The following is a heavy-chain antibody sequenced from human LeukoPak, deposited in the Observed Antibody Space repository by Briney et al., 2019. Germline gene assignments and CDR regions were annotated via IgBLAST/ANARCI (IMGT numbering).Heavy chain of an antibody. V-gene: IGHV3-30*02. J-gene: IGHJ6*03. CDR3: AKDGSFFYYYMDV. Sequence: GGSLRLSCAASGFTFSSYGMHWVRQAPGKGLEWVAFIRYDGSNKYYADSVKGRFTISRDNSKNTLYQQMNSLRAEDTAVYYCAKDGSFFYYYMDVWGKGTTVTVSS. CDR2: IRYDGSNK. D-gene: IGHD3-3*01. CDR1: GFTFSSYG.